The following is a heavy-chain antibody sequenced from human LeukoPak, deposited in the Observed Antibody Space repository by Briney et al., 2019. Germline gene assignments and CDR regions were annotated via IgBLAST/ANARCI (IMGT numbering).Heavy chain of an antibody. CDR1: GFTFSSYS. CDR2: ISSSSSTI. CDR3: ARDSGYYYDSSGD. Sequence: GGSLRLSCAASGFTFSSYSMNWVRQAPGKGLEWVSYISSSSSTIYYADSVKGRFTISRDNAKSSLYLQMNSLRAEGTAVYYCARDSGYYYDSSGDWGQGTLVTVSS. J-gene: IGHJ4*02. V-gene: IGHV3-48*01. D-gene: IGHD3-22*01.